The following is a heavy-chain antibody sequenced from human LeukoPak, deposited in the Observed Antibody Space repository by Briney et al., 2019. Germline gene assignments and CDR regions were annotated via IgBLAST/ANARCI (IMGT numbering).Heavy chain of an antibody. V-gene: IGHV4-34*01. CDR3: ASGKNSRDY. Sequence: SETLSLTCAVYGGSFSGYYWSWIRQPPGKGLEWIGEINHSGSTNYNPSLKSRVTISVDTSKNQFSLKLSSVTAADTAVYYCASGKNSRDYWGQGTLVTVCS. J-gene: IGHJ4*02. CDR2: INHSGST. CDR1: GGSFSGYY. D-gene: IGHD1-7*01.